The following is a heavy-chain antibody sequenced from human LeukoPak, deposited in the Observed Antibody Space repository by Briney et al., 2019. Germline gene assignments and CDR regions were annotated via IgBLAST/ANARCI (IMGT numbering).Heavy chain of an antibody. J-gene: IGHJ4*02. Sequence: PGGSLRLSCAASGFTFSSYSINWVRQAPGKGLEWVSSISSTSTYTYYADSVKGRFTISRDNAKNSLFLQMNSLRAEDTAVYYCAKNTFCSSSSCQTALDYWGQGTLVTVSS. D-gene: IGHD2-15*01. CDR3: AKNTFCSSSSCQTALDY. V-gene: IGHV3-21*01. CDR2: ISSTSTYT. CDR1: GFTFSSYS.